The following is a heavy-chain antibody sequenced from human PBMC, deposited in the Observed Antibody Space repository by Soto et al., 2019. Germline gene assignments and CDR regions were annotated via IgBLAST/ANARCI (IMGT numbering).Heavy chain of an antibody. V-gene: IGHV3-7*01. J-gene: IGHJ6*03. CDR1: GFTFSRNW. CDR3: ESGLGSMAGYYYYMDV. D-gene: IGHD6-6*01. Sequence: EVQLVESGGDLVQPGGSLRLSCAASGFTFSRNWMSWVRQAPGKGLEWVANIKKDGSEKYYVDSVRGRFTISRDNAKNSLYLQMNSLRVEDTAVYYCESGLGSMAGYYYYMDVWGKGTTVTVSS. CDR2: IKKDGSEK.